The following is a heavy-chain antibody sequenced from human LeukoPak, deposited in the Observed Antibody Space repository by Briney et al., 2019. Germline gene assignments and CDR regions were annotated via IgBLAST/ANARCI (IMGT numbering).Heavy chain of an antibody. CDR3: ARRAGAYTHPYDY. V-gene: IGHV3-74*01. J-gene: IGHJ4*02. CDR2: INSDGSST. CDR1: GFTFSSYW. Sequence: GGSLRLSCAASGFTFSSYWMHWVRQAPGKGLVWVSRINSDGSSTSYADSVKGRFTISRDNATNSLYLQMNSLRAEDTAVYYCARRAGAYTHPYDYWGQGTLVTVS. D-gene: IGHD3-16*01.